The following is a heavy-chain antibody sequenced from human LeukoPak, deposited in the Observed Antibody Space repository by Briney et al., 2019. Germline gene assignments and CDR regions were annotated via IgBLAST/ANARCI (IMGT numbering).Heavy chain of an antibody. CDR2: INPNSGGT. D-gene: IGHD2-2*01. CDR3: ATNLDCSSTSCYGNYYYYYMDV. CDR1: GYSFTGYY. V-gene: IGHV1-2*02. J-gene: IGHJ6*03. Sequence: GASVKLSCKASGYSFTGYYVHWVRQAPGQGLEWMGWINPNSGGTNYAQKFQGRVTMTRDTSISTAYMELSRLRSDDTAVYYCATNLDCSSTSCYGNYYYYYMDVWGKGTTVTVSS.